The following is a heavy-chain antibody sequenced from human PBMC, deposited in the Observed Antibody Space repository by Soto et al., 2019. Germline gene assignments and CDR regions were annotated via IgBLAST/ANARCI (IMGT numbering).Heavy chain of an antibody. CDR3: ARGGSRDGDYIVD. Sequence: QVQLVQSGAEVKKPGSSVKVSCKASGGTFSSYAISWVRQAPGQGLESMGGIIPIFGTTNYAQNFQGRVTITADESTSTAYMELSSLRSEETAVYYCARGGSRDGDYIVDWGQGTLVTVSS. D-gene: IGHD4-17*01. CDR2: IIPIFGTT. J-gene: IGHJ4*02. CDR1: GGTFSSYA. V-gene: IGHV1-69*01.